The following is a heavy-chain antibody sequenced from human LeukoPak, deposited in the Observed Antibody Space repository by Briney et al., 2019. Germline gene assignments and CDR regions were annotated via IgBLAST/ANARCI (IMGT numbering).Heavy chain of an antibody. D-gene: IGHD6-19*01. V-gene: IGHV1-2*02. CDR1: GYTFTGYY. J-gene: IGHJ4*02. CDR2: INPNTCAT. CDR3: ARDRVGSGWPRPYYFEK. Sequence: ASVKVSCKPTGYTFTGYYLHWLRQAPGQGFEWLGWINPNTCATMSAQKFQGRVTMTRDTSIDTAYMELSRLTSDDTAVYYCARDRVGSGWPRPYYFEKWGQGTLVTVSS.